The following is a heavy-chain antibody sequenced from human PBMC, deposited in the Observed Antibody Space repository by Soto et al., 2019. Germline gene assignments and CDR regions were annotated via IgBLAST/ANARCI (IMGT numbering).Heavy chain of an antibody. V-gene: IGHV3-74*03. CDR3: AREGSLGLDV. CDR1: GFIFSSFW. CDR2: INGDGASL. Sequence: EVRLEEAGGGFVQPGGSLRVSCSGSGFIFSSFWMHWVRQGPGKGLGWVSRINGDGASLAYADSVKGRFSISRDNVKNTLHLQMNSLGADDTAVYFCAREGSLGLDVWGRGTTVTVSS. J-gene: IGHJ6*02. D-gene: IGHD3-10*01.